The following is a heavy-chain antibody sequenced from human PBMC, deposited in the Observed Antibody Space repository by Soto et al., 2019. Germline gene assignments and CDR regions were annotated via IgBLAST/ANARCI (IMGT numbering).Heavy chain of an antibody. CDR2: ISYDGSNK. CDR3: ANDAGNNWFDP. Sequence: GGSLRLSCAASGFTFSSYVMHWVRQAPGKGLEWVAVISYDGSNKYYADSVKGRFTISRDNSKNTLYLQMNSLRAEDTAVYYCANDAGNNWFDPWGQGTLVTVSS. J-gene: IGHJ5*02. V-gene: IGHV3-30*18. CDR1: GFTFSSYV.